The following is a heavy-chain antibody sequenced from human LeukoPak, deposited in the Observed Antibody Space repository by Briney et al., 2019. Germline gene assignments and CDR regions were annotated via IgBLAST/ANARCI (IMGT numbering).Heavy chain of an antibody. J-gene: IGHJ4*02. D-gene: IGHD2-15*01. Sequence: ASVKVSCKVSGYTLTELSMHWVRQAPGKGLEWMGGFDPEDGETIYTQKFQGRVTMTEDTSTDTAFMELSSLRSEDTAVYYCATDLGYCSGGSCYTLDYWGQGTLVTVSS. V-gene: IGHV1-24*01. CDR3: ATDLGYCSGGSCYTLDY. CDR2: FDPEDGET. CDR1: GYTLTELS.